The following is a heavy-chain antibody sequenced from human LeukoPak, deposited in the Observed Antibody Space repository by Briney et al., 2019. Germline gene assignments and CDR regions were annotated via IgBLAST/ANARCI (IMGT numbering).Heavy chain of an antibody. CDR1: GFTFGCYG. CDR3: AKDLIVVVPAAITCAGPYYYYGMDS. J-gene: IGHJ6*02. Sequence: GGSLRLSCAAAGFTFGCYGMHWVRQAPGKGLEWVIVISYDGSNKYYADSVKGRFIISRDNSNNTLSLQMNSLRAEDTAVYYCAKDLIVVVPAAITCAGPYYYYGMDSWGQGTTVTVSS. V-gene: IGHV3-30*18. CDR2: ISYDGSNK. D-gene: IGHD2-2*02.